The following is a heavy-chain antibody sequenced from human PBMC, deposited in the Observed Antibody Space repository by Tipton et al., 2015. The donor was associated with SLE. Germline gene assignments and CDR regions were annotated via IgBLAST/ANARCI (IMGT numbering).Heavy chain of an antibody. V-gene: IGHV4-61*01. CDR2: IYYSGST. Sequence: LRLSCTVSGGSVSSGSYYWSWIRQPPGKGLEWIGYIYYSGSTNCNPSLKSRVTISVDTSKNQFSLKLSSVTAADTAVYYCARQVTMVRGVIIKGYYFDYWGQGTLVTVSS. D-gene: IGHD3-10*01. CDR1: GGSVSSGSYY. CDR3: ARQVTMVRGVIIKGYYFDY. J-gene: IGHJ4*02.